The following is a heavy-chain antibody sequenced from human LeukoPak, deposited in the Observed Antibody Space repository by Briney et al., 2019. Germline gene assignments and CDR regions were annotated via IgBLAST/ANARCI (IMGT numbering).Heavy chain of an antibody. CDR1: GFSFTNYG. D-gene: IGHD4-23*01. V-gene: IGHV3-30*02. CDR2: IQAGGDEK. Sequence: GGSLRLSCAASGFSFTNYGMHWVRQAPGKGLEWMTFIQAGGDEKYYAESVKGRFTVSRDNSKNTLYLQMNSLRAEDTAVYYCARDTPGYGGDDFDYWGQGALVTVSS. J-gene: IGHJ4*02. CDR3: ARDTPGYGGDDFDY.